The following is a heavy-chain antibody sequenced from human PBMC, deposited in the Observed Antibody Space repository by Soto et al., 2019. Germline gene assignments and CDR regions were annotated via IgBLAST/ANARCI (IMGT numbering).Heavy chain of an antibody. J-gene: IGHJ4*02. V-gene: IGHV3-15*01. CDR1: GISFTTAW. D-gene: IGHD3-22*01. CDR3: ATQQFFDASGFSFDQ. CDR2: IKSKTDGETV. Sequence: PGGSLRLSCVGPGISFTTAWMNWVRQAPGKGLEWVGRIKSKTDGETVDYAAPVRGRFIISRDDSKNTVYLSVSGLKTEDTAIYYCATQQFFDASGFSFDQWGQGNLVTVSS.